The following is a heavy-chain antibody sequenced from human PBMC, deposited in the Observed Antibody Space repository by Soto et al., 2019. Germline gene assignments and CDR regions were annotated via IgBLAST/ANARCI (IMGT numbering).Heavy chain of an antibody. J-gene: IGHJ4*02. CDR3: ARMSRTVNY. V-gene: IGHV4-61*01. Sequence: SETLSLTCTVSGGAITSSSYFWSRIRQSPGRGLEYIGYIYYNGRTNYNPSLQSRVTISVDTSTSKFSLNLTSVTAGDTAVYYCARMSRTVNYWGQGTPVTASS. CDR1: GGAITSSSYF. D-gene: IGHD4-17*01. CDR2: IYYNGRT.